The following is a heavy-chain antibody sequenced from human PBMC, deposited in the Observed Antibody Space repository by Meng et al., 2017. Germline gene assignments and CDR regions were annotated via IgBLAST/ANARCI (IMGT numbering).Heavy chain of an antibody. J-gene: IGHJ4*02. CDR1: GYTFISYA. D-gene: IGHD3-22*01. CDR3: ARRYYYDSSGYYFYVFGY. Sequence: QVRLEKLGSKLQKPVASVKVSCMVSGYTFISYAMTGVRHAHGQGLEWMGWIKTNTGNPTIAQGFTGRFVFSLDTSVSTAYLQISSLKAEDTSVYYCARRYYYDSSGYYFYVFGYWGQGTLVTVSS. CDR2: IKTNTGNP. V-gene: IGHV7-4-1*02.